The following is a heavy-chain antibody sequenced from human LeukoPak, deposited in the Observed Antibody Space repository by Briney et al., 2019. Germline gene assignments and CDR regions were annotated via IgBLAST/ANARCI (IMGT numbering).Heavy chain of an antibody. CDR1: GFTFSSYA. J-gene: IGHJ4*02. CDR3: AREIGFLEIGGRGRYFDY. CDR2: ISGSGGSI. V-gene: IGHV3-23*01. Sequence: GGSLRLSCAASGFTFSSYAMSWVRQAPGKGLEWVSAISGSGGSIYYADSVKGRFTISRDNSKNTLYLQMNSLRAEDTAVYYCAREIGFLEIGGRGRYFDYWGQGTLVTVSS. D-gene: IGHD3-3*01.